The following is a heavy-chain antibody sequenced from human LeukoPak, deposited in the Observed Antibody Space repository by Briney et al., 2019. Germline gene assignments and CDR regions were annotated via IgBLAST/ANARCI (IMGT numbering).Heavy chain of an antibody. CDR3: ARDVAVAGTAGTNWFDP. D-gene: IGHD6-19*01. V-gene: IGHV3-48*01. CDR1: GFTFSSYS. J-gene: IGHJ5*02. Sequence: GGSLRLSCAASGFTFSSYSMNWVRQAPGRGLEWVSYISASSSTIYYAASVKGRFIISRDNAKNSLYLQMDSLRAEDTAVYYCARDVAVAGTAGTNWFDPWGQGTLVTVSS. CDR2: ISASSSTI.